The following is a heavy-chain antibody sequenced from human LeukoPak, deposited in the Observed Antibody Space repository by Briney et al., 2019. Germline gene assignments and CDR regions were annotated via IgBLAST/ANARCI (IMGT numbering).Heavy chain of an antibody. Sequence: SETLSLTCAVYGGSFSGYYWSWIRQPPGKGLEWIGEINHSGSTNYNPSLKSRVTISVDTSKNQFSLKLSSVTAADTAVYYCARGGPIAAAPKSFDYWGQGTLVTVSS. V-gene: IGHV4-34*01. CDR2: INHSGST. D-gene: IGHD6-13*01. J-gene: IGHJ4*02. CDR3: ARGGPIAAAPKSFDY. CDR1: GGSFSGYY.